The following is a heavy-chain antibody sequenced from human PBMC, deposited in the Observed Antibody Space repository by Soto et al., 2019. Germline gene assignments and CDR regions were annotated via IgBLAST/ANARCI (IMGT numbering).Heavy chain of an antibody. CDR2: INPKSGDT. CDR1: GYTLTDYY. CDR3: AIPKGRGALDV. V-gene: IGHV1-2*02. D-gene: IGHD3-10*01. J-gene: IGHJ3*01. Sequence: ASAKLSCKASGYTLTDYYMYWVRRAPGEGLEWVGWINPKSGDTNYALKWHDIVTMSRDKSMSTTYTELRRLVSDDTALYFCAIPKGRGALDVWGPATMLTVSS.